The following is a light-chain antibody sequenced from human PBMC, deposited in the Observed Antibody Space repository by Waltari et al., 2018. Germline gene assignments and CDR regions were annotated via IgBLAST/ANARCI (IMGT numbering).Light chain of an antibody. Sequence: QSALTQPPSVSKSLGQSVTISCTGTSSDIGGYNGVSWYQQHSGTAPRLLIYEVSKRPSGVSDRFPDAKSGNTASLSSSGLQAEDEADSYSVSYMSRSTLVFGGGTRLTVL. V-gene: IGLV2-18*02. CDR1: SSDIGGYNG. CDR2: EVS. CDR3: VSYMSRSTLV. J-gene: IGLJ2*01.